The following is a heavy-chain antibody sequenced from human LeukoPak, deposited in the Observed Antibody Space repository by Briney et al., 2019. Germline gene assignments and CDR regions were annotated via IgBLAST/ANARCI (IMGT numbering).Heavy chain of an antibody. CDR3: ARQLNRLYGSGKLDMDV. CDR2: IYTSGST. V-gene: IGHV4-4*07. CDR1: GGSISSYY. J-gene: IGHJ6*03. Sequence: SETLSLTCTVSGGSISSYYWSWIRQPAGKGLEWIGRIYTSGSTKYNPSLKSRVTMSVDTSKNQFSLKLSSVTAADTAVYYCARQLNRLYGSGKLDMDVWGKGTTVTISS. D-gene: IGHD3-10*01.